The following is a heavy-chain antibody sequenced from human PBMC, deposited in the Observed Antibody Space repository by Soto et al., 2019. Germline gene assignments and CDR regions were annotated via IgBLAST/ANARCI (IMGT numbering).Heavy chain of an antibody. CDR1: GYTFTSYG. V-gene: IGHV1-18*01. J-gene: IGHJ4*02. CDR3: ARVGDYGDYSYYFDY. D-gene: IGHD4-17*01. CDR2: ISAYNGNT. Sequence: ASVKVSCKASGYTFTSYGISWVRQAPGQGLEWMGWISAYNGNTNYAQKLQGRVTMTTDTSTSTAYMELRSLRSDDTAVYYCARVGDYGDYSYYFDYWGQGTLVTVSS.